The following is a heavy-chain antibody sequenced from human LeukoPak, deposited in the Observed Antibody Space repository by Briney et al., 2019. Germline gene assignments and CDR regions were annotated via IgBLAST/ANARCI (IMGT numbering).Heavy chain of an antibody. D-gene: IGHD5-18*01. CDR2: INWNGGST. J-gene: IGHJ4*02. V-gene: IGHV3-20*04. Sequence: GGSLRLSCAASGFTFDDYGMSWVRQAPGKGLEWVSGINWNGGSTGYADSVKGRFTISRDNAKNSLYLQMNSLRAEDTAVYYCARDRWIQLWRYFDYWGQGTLVTVSS. CDR3: ARDRWIQLWRYFDY. CDR1: GFTFDDYG.